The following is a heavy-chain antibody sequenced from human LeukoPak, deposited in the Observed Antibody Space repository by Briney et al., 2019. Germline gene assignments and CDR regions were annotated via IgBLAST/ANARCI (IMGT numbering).Heavy chain of an antibody. CDR2: INHSGST. J-gene: IGHJ4*02. CDR3: ARQTRSAWYYFDY. CDR1: GGSFSGYY. D-gene: IGHD6-19*01. Sequence: PSETLSLTCAVYGGSFSGYYWSWIRQPPGKGLEWIGEINHSGSTNYNPSLKSRVSISVDMSKNQFSLKLSSVTAAGTAVYYCARQTRSAWYYFDYWGQGTLVTVSS. V-gene: IGHV4-34*01.